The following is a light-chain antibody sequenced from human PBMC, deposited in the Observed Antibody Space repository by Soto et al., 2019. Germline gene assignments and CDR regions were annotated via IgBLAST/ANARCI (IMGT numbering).Light chain of an antibody. CDR1: QSISSY. V-gene: IGKV3-11*01. J-gene: IGKJ1*01. Sequence: EIVLTQSPATLSLPPGERATLSCGASQSISSYLAWYQQKPGQAPRLLIYDASNMATGIPARLSGSGGGTDLTITSSSIENEDVVVYLCQQRSNWTWTFGQGTKVDIK. CDR3: QQRSNWTWT. CDR2: DAS.